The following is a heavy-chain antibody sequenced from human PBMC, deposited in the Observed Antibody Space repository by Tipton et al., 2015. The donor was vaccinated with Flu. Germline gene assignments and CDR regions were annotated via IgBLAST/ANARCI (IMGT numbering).Heavy chain of an antibody. CDR3: ARARRDYDSSGYPPYYFDY. J-gene: IGHJ4*02. V-gene: IGHV3-66*02. D-gene: IGHD3-22*01. CDR2: IYSGGST. CDR1: GFTVSSNY. Sequence: SGFTVSSNYMSWVRQAPGKGLEWVSVIYSGGSTYYADSVKGRFTISRDNSKNTLYLQMNSLRAEDTAVYYCARARRDYDSSGYPPYYFDYWGQGTLVTVSS.